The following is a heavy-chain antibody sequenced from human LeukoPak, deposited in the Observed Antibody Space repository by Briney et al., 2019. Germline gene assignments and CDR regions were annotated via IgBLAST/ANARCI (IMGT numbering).Heavy chain of an antibody. CDR2: IYYSGST. J-gene: IGHJ5*02. V-gene: IGHV4-59*01. CDR1: GDSISTYY. D-gene: IGHD6-19*01. CDR3: ARYSGWSTYNWFDP. Sequence: PSETLSLTCTVSGDSISTYYWTCIRQPPGKGLEWIGYIYYSGSTKYNPSLKSQVTMSVDTSKNQFSLKLSSVTAADTAMYYCARYSGWSTYNWFDPWGQGTLVTVSS.